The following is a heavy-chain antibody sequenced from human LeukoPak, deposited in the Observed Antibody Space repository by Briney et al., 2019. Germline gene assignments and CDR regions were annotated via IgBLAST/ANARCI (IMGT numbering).Heavy chain of an antibody. CDR2: IKDTGNT. D-gene: IGHD3-10*01. Sequence: SETLSLTCGVYDGSFSGYWTWIRQPPGKGLEWIAEIKDTGNTNYNPSLKSRLTISIDTSKKQFSLNLRSVTAADTVVYYCVRGGDGGYYFDYWGQGALVTVSS. CDR3: VRGGDGGYYFDY. J-gene: IGHJ4*02. V-gene: IGHV4-34*01. CDR1: DGSFSGY.